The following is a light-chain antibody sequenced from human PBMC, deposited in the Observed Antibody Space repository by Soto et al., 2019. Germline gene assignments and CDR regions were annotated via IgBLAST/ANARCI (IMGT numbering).Light chain of an antibody. V-gene: IGKV3-20*01. CDR1: QSVKHSY. J-gene: IGKJ1*01. CDR3: EQYDGSTRT. CDR2: GVS. Sequence: EIVLTQSPGTLSLSPGERATLSCRASQSVKHSYLAWYQKKPGQSPRLVIYGVSNRATGIPNRFSGGGFGTDFNLTISRLETEDFAVYYCEQYDGSTRTFGQGTKLDIK.